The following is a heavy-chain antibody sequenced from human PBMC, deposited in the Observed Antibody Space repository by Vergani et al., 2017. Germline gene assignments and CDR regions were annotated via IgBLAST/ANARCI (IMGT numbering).Heavy chain of an antibody. Sequence: QVQLQQWGAGLLKPSETLSLTCAVYGGSFSGYYWSWIRQPPGKGLEWIGEINHSGSTNYNPSLKSRVTISVDTSKNQFSLKLSSVTAADAAVYYCARAPYGSGNNYYYYGMDVGGQGTTVTVSS. J-gene: IGHJ6*02. D-gene: IGHD3-10*01. V-gene: IGHV4-34*01. CDR2: INHSGST. CDR3: ARAPYGSGNNYYYYGMDV. CDR1: GGSFSGYY.